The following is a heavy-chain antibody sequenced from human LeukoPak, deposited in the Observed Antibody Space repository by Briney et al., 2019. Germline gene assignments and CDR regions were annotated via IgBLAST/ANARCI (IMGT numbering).Heavy chain of an antibody. V-gene: IGHV3-33*01. CDR3: AVYYDFWSGPPLLTGTFGY. CDR2: IWYDGRHK. CDR1: GFSFSSYG. Sequence: PGGSLRLSCAASGFSFSSYGMHWVRQAPGKGLEWVAVIWYDGRHKYYADSVKGRFTISRDNSKNTLYLQMNSLRAEDTAVYYCAVYYDFWSGPPLLTGTFGYWGQGTLVTVSS. J-gene: IGHJ4*02. D-gene: IGHD3-3*01.